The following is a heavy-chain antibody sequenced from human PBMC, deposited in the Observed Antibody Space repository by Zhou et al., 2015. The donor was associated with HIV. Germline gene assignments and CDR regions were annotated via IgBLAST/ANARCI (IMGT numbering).Heavy chain of an antibody. CDR2: IIPILGIA. Sequence: QVQLVQSGAEVKKPGSSVKVSCKASGGTFSSYTISWVRQAPGQGLEWMGRIIPILGIANYAQKFQGRVTITADKSTSTAYMELSSLRSEDTAVYYCARYTLTVTTPDAFDIWGQGTMVTVSS. D-gene: IGHD4-17*01. CDR3: ARYTLTVTTPDAFDI. CDR1: GGTFSSYT. V-gene: IGHV1-69*02. J-gene: IGHJ3*02.